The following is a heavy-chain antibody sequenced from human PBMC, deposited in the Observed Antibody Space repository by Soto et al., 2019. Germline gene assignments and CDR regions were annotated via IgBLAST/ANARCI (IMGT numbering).Heavy chain of an antibody. D-gene: IGHD3-16*02. Sequence: EVQLLESGGGLVQPGGSLRLSCAASGFTFSSYAMSWVRQAPGKGLEWVSAISGSGGSTYYADSVKGRSNISRDNSKNTLYLQMSSRRTEDTAVYYCAGPRRLDYIWASYRLKAFDIWGQVTMVTVSS. CDR2: ISGSGGST. J-gene: IGHJ3*02. CDR3: AGPRRLDYIWASYRLKAFDI. CDR1: GFTFSSYA. V-gene: IGHV3-23*01.